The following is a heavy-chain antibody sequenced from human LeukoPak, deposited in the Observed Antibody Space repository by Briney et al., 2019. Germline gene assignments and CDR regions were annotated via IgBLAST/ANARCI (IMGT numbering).Heavy chain of an antibody. CDR2: IKNDGSST. D-gene: IGHD4-17*01. CDR1: GFTFSSYW. CDR3: ARRGGDYFDY. Sequence: GESLKISCAASGFTFSSYWMHWVRQVPGKGLVWVSRIKNDGSSTSYADSEKGRFTISRDNAKNTLYLQMNSLRAEDTAVYYCARRGGDYFDYWGQGTLVTVPS. V-gene: IGHV3-74*01. J-gene: IGHJ4*02.